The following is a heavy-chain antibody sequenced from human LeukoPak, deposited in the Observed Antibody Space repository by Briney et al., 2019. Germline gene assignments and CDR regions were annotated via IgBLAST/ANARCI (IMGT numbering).Heavy chain of an antibody. D-gene: IGHD2-2*01. V-gene: IGHV5-51*01. CDR1: GYSFTSYW. J-gene: IGHJ3*02. CDR3: ARTAACSSTSCYVPFDI. Sequence: GESLKISCKGSGYSFTSYWIGWVRQMPGKGLEWMGIIYPGDSDTRYSPSFQGQVIISADKSISTAYLQWSSLKASDTAMYYCARTAACSSTSCYVPFDIWGQGTMVTVSS. CDR2: IYPGDSDT.